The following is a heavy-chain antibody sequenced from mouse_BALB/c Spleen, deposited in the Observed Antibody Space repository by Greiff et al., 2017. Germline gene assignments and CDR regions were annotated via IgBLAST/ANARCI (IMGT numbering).Heavy chain of an antibody. CDR1: GFTFSSYG. V-gene: IGHV5-6-3*01. D-gene: IGHD2-4*01. Sequence: EVKLMESGGGLVQPGGSLKLSCAASGFTFSSYGMSWVRQTPDKRLELVATINSNGGSTYYPDSVKGRFTISRDNAKNTLYLQMSSLKSEDTAMYYCAYDYEAYWGQGTLVTVSA. J-gene: IGHJ3*01. CDR3: AYDYEAY. CDR2: INSNGGST.